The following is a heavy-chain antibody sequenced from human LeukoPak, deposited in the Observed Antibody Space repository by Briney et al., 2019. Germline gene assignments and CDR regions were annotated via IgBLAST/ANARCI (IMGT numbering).Heavy chain of an antibody. J-gene: IGHJ4*02. CDR2: ISAYNGST. Sequence: ASVKVSCKTSGYSFTDYYMHWVRQAPGQGLEWMGWISAYNGSTNYAQKLQGRVTMTTDTSTSTAYMELRSLRSDDTAVYYCARWFGDDPDYWGQGTLVTVSS. D-gene: IGHD3-10*01. CDR1: GYSFTDYY. CDR3: ARWFGDDPDY. V-gene: IGHV1-18*01.